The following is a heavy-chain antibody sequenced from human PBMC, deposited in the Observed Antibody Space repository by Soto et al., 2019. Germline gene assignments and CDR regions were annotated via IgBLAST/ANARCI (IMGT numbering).Heavy chain of an antibody. Sequence: QVQLVQSGAEVKKPGSSVKVSCKASGGTFSSYTISWVRQAPGQGLEWMGRIIPILGIANYAQKFQGRVTITADKSTSTAYMELSSLRSEDTAVYYCAREQDYGDSPFDYWGQGTLVTVSS. CDR2: IIPILGIA. D-gene: IGHD4-17*01. J-gene: IGHJ4*02. V-gene: IGHV1-69*08. CDR1: GGTFSSYT. CDR3: AREQDYGDSPFDY.